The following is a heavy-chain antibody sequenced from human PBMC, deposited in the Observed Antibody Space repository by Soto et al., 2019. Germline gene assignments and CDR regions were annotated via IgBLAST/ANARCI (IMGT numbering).Heavy chain of an antibody. Sequence: PSETLSLTCTVSGGSITRKYWSWIRQPPGKGLEWIGYIYDSETTNYNPSLKSRVTVSVDTSKNQLSLKLSSVTAADTAVYFCAREGEYSYGYFGYWGRGTLVTVSA. CDR3: AREGEYSYGYFGY. CDR1: GGSITRKY. D-gene: IGHD5-18*01. J-gene: IGHJ4*02. V-gene: IGHV4-59*01. CDR2: IYDSETT.